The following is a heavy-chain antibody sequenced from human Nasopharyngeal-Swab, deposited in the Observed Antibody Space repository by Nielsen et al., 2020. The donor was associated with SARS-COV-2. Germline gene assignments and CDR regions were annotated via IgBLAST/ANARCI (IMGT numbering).Heavy chain of an antibody. J-gene: IGHJ6*02. CDR1: GFSISGYW. CDR3: AKDSGYSSGWPSPQYYYHYYGMDV. V-gene: IGHV3-74*01. Sequence: GESLKISCAASGFSISGYWMHWVRQAPGKGLVWVSRISSDGGANYADSATGRFTISRDNAKNTVYLQMNSLRDEDTAVYYCAKDSGYSSGWPSPQYYYHYYGMDVWGQGTTVTVSS. D-gene: IGHD6-19*01. CDR2: ISSDGGA.